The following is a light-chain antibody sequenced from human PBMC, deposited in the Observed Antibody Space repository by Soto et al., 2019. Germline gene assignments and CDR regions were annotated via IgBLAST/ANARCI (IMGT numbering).Light chain of an antibody. CDR2: DAS. J-gene: IGKJ1*01. Sequence: SLPASVGDRVTITCRASQGIRNDLGWYQQKPGKAPKLLIYDASSLESGVPSRFSGSGSGTEFTLTISSLQPDDFATYYCQQYNSYPWTFGQGTKVDI. CDR1: QGIRND. CDR3: QQYNSYPWT. V-gene: IGKV1-13*02.